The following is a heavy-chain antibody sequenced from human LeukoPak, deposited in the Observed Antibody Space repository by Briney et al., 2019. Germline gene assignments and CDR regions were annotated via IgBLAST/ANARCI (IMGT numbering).Heavy chain of an antibody. CDR1: GGSISNYY. CDR2: IFHSGST. V-gene: IGHV4-59*08. J-gene: IGHJ4*02. Sequence: PSETLSLTCTVSGGSISNYYWTWLRQPPGKGLEWIGYIFHSGSTKYNPSLQSRVTISVDTSKNRFSLKLSSVTAADTAVYYCARHSPTYYDFDYWGQGPLVTVSS. D-gene: IGHD3-10*01. CDR3: ARHSPTYYDFDY.